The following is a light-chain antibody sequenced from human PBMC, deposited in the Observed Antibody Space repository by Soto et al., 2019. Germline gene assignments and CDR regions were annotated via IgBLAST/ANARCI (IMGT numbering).Light chain of an antibody. V-gene: IGKV3-20*01. CDR2: AAS. J-gene: IGKJ1*01. CDR3: QQYDNSRWT. Sequence: EIVLTQSPGTLSLSPGEGATLSCRASQSVSSSYLAWYQQKPGQAPRLLIYAASSRAAGIPDRSSGRGSGTDFTLTISRLEPEDFAVYFCQQYDNSRWTFGQGTKVEIK. CDR1: QSVSSSY.